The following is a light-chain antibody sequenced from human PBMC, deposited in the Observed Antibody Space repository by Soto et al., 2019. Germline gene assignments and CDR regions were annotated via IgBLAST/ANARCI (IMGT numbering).Light chain of an antibody. J-gene: IGKJ1*01. Sequence: IVRTQSPATLSVSHGERATLSCRASQSVSSNLAWYQQKPGQAPRLLIYGASTRATGIPARFSGSGSGTEFTLTISSLQSEDFAVYYCQQYNNWPPWTFGQGTKVDIK. V-gene: IGKV3-15*01. CDR3: QQYNNWPPWT. CDR1: QSVSSN. CDR2: GAS.